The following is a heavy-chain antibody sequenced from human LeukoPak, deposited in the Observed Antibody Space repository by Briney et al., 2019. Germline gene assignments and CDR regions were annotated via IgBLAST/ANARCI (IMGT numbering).Heavy chain of an antibody. J-gene: IGHJ4*02. Sequence: SETLSLTCTVSGGSISSSSYYWGWIRQPPGKGLEWIGSIYYSGSTYYNPSLKSRVTISVDTSKNQFSLKLSSVTAADTAVYYCTRHSVLWFGEFNSWGQGTLVTVSS. V-gene: IGHV4-39*01. CDR2: IYYSGST. CDR1: GGSISSSSYY. D-gene: IGHD3-10*01. CDR3: TRHSVLWFGEFNS.